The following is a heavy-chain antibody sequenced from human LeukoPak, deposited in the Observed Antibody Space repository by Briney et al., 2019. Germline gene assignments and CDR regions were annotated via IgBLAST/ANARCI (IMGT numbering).Heavy chain of an antibody. J-gene: IGHJ4*02. Sequence: GASVKVSCKASRYTFTGYYMHWVRQAPGQGLEWMGRINPNSGGTNYAQKFQGRVTMTRDTSISTAYMELSRLRSDDTAVYYCAVVVVAANAFDYWGQGTLVTVSS. V-gene: IGHV1-2*06. CDR1: RYTFTGYY. CDR2: INPNSGGT. D-gene: IGHD2-15*01. CDR3: AVVVVAANAFDY.